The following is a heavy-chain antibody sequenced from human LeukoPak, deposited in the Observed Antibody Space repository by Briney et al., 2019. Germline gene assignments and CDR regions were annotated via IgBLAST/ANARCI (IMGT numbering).Heavy chain of an antibody. Sequence: GSLRLSCAASGFPFSSYSMNWVRQAPGKGLEWVSYISSSSSTIYYADSVKGRFTISRDNAKNSLYLQMNSLRAEDTAVYYCARDRCSGGSCYKSHWGQGTLVTVSS. CDR3: ARDRCSGGSCYKSH. CDR1: GFPFSSYS. CDR2: ISSSSSTI. J-gene: IGHJ4*02. V-gene: IGHV3-48*01. D-gene: IGHD2-15*01.